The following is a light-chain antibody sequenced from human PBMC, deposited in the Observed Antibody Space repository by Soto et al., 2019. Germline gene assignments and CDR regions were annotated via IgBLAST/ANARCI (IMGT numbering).Light chain of an antibody. CDR2: DAS. V-gene: IGLV2-14*01. Sequence: QSVLTQPASLSGSPGQSITISCTGTSSDVGGYNYVSWYQQHPGKAPKLMIYDASNRPSGVSNRFSGSKSGNTASLTISGLQAEDEADYYCSSYTSSSTLYVFGTGTKVTVL. CDR3: SSYTSSSTLYV. CDR1: SSDVGGYNY. J-gene: IGLJ1*01.